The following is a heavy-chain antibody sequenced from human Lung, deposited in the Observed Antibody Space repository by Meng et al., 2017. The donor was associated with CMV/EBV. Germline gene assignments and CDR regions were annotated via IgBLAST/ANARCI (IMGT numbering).Heavy chain of an antibody. CDR2: IRYDGSNK. D-gene: IGHD3-3*01. V-gene: IGHV3-30*02. Sequence: GGSXRLSCAASGFTFSSYGMHWVRQAPGKGLEWVAFIRYDGSNKYYADTVKGRFTIYRDNSKNMLYLQMNMLTDEDTAEYYCPKDLDRDAYYGFWRGPLPPVFDYXGQGXLVTVSS. J-gene: IGHJ4*02. CDR3: PKDLDRDAYYGFWRGPLPPVFDY. CDR1: GFTFSSYG.